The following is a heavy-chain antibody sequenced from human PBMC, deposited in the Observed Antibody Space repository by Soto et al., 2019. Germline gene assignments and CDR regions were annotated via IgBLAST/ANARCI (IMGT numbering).Heavy chain of an antibody. CDR1: GYTFTSYG. CDR3: ARELCSSTSCPYYFDF. J-gene: IGHJ4*02. D-gene: IGHD2-2*01. V-gene: IGHV1-18*01. CDR2: ISAYNGNT. Sequence: QVQLVQSGAEVKKPGASVKVSCKASGYTFTSYGISWVRQAPGQGLEWMGWISAYNGNTNYAQKLQGRVTMTTDTSTSTGYIELRSLRSDDTAVYYCARELCSSTSCPYYFDFWGQGTLVTVSS.